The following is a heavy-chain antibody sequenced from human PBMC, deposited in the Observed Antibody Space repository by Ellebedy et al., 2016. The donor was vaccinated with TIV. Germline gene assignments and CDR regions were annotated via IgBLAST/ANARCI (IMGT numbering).Heavy chain of an antibody. Sequence: PGGSLRLSCAASGFIISGDWMSWVRQAPGKGLEGVANIKQDGSETRYVDSVRGRFTISRDHSNNALFLQMNNLRAEDTAMYFCARFSHDLWSGYYFDNWGHGTLVTVSS. V-gene: IGHV3-7*01. CDR2: IKQDGSET. CDR3: ARFSHDLWSGYYFDN. D-gene: IGHD3-3*01. CDR1: GFIISGDW. J-gene: IGHJ4*01.